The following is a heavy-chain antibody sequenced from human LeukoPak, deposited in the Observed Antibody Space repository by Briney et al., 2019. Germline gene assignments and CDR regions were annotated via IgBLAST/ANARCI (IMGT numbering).Heavy chain of an antibody. CDR1: GCSLSTSGVG. CDR3: AHSRVSSHFDY. V-gene: IGHV2-5*02. D-gene: IGHD6-19*01. Sequence: ESAPTLVKPTQTLTLTCTFSGCSLSTSGVGVGWNRHPPGKALEWLALIYWDDDKRYSPSLKSRLTITKDTSKNQVVLTMTNMDPVDTATYSCAHSRVSSHFDYWGQGTLVTVSS. J-gene: IGHJ4*02. CDR2: IYWDDDK.